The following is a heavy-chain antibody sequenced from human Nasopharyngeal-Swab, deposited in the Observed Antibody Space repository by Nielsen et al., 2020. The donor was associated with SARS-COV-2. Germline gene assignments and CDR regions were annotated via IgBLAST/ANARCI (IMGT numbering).Heavy chain of an antibody. V-gene: IGHV4-30-4*01. CDR1: GGSISSGDYY. CDR2: IYYSGST. CDR3: ARHDYGDYGLDY. J-gene: IGHJ4*02. Sequence: SETLSLTCTVSGGSISSGDYYWSWIRQPPGKGLEWIGYIYYSGSTYYNPSLKSRVTISVDTSKNQFSLKLSSVTAADTAMYYCARHDYGDYGLDYWGQGTLVTVSS. D-gene: IGHD4-17*01.